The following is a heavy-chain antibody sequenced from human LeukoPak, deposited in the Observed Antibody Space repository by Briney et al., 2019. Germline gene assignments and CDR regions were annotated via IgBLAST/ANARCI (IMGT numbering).Heavy chain of an antibody. CDR1: GFTFSSYA. CDR2: ISGSGGST. Sequence: GGSLRLSCAASGFTFSSYAMSWVRQAPGKGLEWVSAISGSGGSTYYADSVKGRFTISRDNSKNTLYLQMNSLRAEDPAVYYCTKGTMVRGVVHYFDYWGQGTLVTVSS. CDR3: TKGTMVRGVVHYFDY. D-gene: IGHD3-10*01. V-gene: IGHV3-23*01. J-gene: IGHJ4*02.